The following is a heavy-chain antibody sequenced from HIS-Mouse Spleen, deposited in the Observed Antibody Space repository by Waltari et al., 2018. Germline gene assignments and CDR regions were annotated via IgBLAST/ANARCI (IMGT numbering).Heavy chain of an antibody. D-gene: IGHD3-22*01. J-gene: IGHJ3*02. V-gene: IGHV4-39*07. CDR3: ARAPYYYDSSGYTFDI. CDR2: IYDSGST. Sequence: QLQLQESGPGLVKPSETLSLTCTVSGGSISSSSYYWGWIRQPPGKGLEWIGSIYDSGSTSYNPPLKSRVTISVDTSKNQFSLKLSSVTAADTAVYYCARAPYYYDSSGYTFDIWGQGTMVTVSS. CDR1: GGSISSSSYY.